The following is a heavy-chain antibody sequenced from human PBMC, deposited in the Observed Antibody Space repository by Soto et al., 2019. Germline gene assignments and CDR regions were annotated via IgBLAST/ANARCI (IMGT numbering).Heavy chain of an antibody. J-gene: IGHJ4*02. D-gene: IGHD3-3*01. CDR1: GFNFSRSW. CDR2: MKEDGSEK. CDR3: ARGFYTDY. V-gene: IGHV3-7*01. Sequence: AGGSLRLSCEASGFNFSRSWMSWVRQAPGKGLEWVANMKEDGSEKYYADSVRGRFTISRDNAKNSVHLQMNSLRVEDTAVYYCARGFYTDYWGQGALVTVS.